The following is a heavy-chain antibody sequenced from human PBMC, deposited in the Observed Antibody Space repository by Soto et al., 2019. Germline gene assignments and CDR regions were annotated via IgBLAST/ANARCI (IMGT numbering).Heavy chain of an antibody. Sequence: EVQLVESGGGLVQPGGSLRLSCAASGFTVSNNYMSWVRQAPGKGLEWVSVIYSGGITYNADSVKGRFTTSRDNSKNTLYLQMNSLRAEDTAVYYCARQPRNEAGRYYCYYYMDVWGKGSTVTVSS. CDR1: GFTVSNNY. J-gene: IGHJ6*03. D-gene: IGHD1-1*01. V-gene: IGHV3-66*04. CDR2: IYSGGIT. CDR3: ARQPRNEAGRYYCYYYMDV.